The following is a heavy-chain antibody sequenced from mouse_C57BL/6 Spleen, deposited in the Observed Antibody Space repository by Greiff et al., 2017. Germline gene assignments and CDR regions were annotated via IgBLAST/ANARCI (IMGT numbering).Heavy chain of an antibody. J-gene: IGHJ3*01. Sequence: DVKLVESGGDLVKPGGSLKLSCAASGFTFSSYGMSWVRQTPDKRLEWVATISSGGSYTYCPDSVKGRFTISRDNAKNTLYLQMSSLKSEDTAMYYCARQRSKGAWFAYWGQGTLVTVSA. D-gene: IGHD1-3*01. CDR3: ARQRSKGAWFAY. V-gene: IGHV5-6*02. CDR2: ISSGGSYT. CDR1: GFTFSSYG.